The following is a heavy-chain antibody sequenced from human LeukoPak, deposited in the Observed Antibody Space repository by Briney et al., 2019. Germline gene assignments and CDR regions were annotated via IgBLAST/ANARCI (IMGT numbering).Heavy chain of an antibody. CDR1: GGSISSYY. V-gene: IGHV4-59*12. Sequence: SETLSLTCTVSGGSISSYYWSWIRQPPGKGLEWIGYIYYSGSTNYNPSLKSRVTISVDTSKNQFSLKLSSVTAADTAVYYCARDDGSSWDFDYWGQGTLVTVSS. D-gene: IGHD6-13*01. CDR2: IYYSGST. J-gene: IGHJ4*02. CDR3: ARDDGSSWDFDY.